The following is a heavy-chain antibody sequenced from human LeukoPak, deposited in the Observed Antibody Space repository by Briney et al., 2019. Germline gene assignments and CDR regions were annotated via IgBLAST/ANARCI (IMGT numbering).Heavy chain of an antibody. V-gene: IGHV3-48*03. J-gene: IGHJ4*02. CDR2: ISSSGSTK. CDR1: GFTFSSYE. CDR3: ARETPGTFDY. Sequence: GGSLRLSCAASGFTFSSYEINWVRQAPGKGLEWVSYISSSGSTKYYADSVKGRFTISRDNAKNSLYLQMNSLRAEDTAVYYCARETPGTFDYWGQGTLVTVSS.